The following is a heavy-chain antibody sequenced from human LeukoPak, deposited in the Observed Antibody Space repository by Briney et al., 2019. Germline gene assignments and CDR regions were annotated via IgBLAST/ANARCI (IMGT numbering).Heavy chain of an antibody. CDR1: GYTFTSYD. D-gene: IGHD2-2*02. CDR2: MNPNSGNT. Sequence: ASVKVSCKASGYTFTSYDINWVRQATGQGLEWMGWMNPNSGNTGYAQKLQGRVTMTTDTSTSTAYMELRSLRSDDTAVYYCARGGHVQYCSSTSCYKGNFQHWGQGTLVTVSS. J-gene: IGHJ1*01. CDR3: ARGGHVQYCSSTSCYKGNFQH. V-gene: IGHV1-8*01.